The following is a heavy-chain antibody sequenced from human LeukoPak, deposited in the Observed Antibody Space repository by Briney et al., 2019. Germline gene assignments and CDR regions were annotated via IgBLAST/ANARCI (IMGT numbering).Heavy chain of an antibody. D-gene: IGHD6-13*01. V-gene: IGHV1-69*05. Sequence: SVKVSCKASGYTFTSYGISWVRQAPGQGLEWMGVIIPVFGTANYAQKFQARVTITTDEAMSTAYMELSSLRSEDTAVYYCARGYSSTQNWFDPWGQGTLVTVSS. CDR3: ARGYSSTQNWFDP. CDR2: IIPVFGTA. J-gene: IGHJ5*02. CDR1: GYTFTSYG.